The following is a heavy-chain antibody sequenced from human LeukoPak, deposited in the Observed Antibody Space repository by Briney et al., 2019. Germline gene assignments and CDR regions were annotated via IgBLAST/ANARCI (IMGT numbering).Heavy chain of an antibody. V-gene: IGHV1-18*01. CDR1: GYIFTSYG. CDR3: ARDRGGVYGSGSYYPFDP. J-gene: IGHJ5*02. CDR2: ISAYNGNT. Sequence: GASVKVSCKASGYIFTSYGISWVRQAPGQGLEWMGWISAYNGNTNYAQKLQGRVTMTTDTSTSTAYMELRSLRSDDTAVYYCARDRGGVYGSGSYYPFDPWGQGTLVTVSS. D-gene: IGHD3-10*01.